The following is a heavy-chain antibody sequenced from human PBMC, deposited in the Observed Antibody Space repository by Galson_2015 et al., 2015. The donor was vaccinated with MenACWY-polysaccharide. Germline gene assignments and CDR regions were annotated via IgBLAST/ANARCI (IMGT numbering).Heavy chain of an antibody. CDR1: GFTFSSYW. V-gene: IGHV3-7*01. J-gene: IGHJ4*02. CDR3: ARDERGYSYGYVVLNDY. Sequence: SLRLACAASGFTFSSYWMSWVRQAPGKGLEWVANIKQDGSEKYYVDSVKGRFTISRDNAKNSLYLQMNSLRAEDTAVYYCARDERGYSYGYVVLNDYWGQGTLVTVSS. D-gene: IGHD5-18*01. CDR2: IKQDGSEK.